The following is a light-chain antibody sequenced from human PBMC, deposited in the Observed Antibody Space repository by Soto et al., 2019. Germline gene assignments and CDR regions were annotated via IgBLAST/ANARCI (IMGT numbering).Light chain of an antibody. Sequence: VVTQPPSVSAAPGQKVTISCSGSSSNIGNNYVSWYQQLPGTAPKLLIYDNNKRPSGIPDRFSGSKSGTSATLGITGLQTGDEADYYCGTWDSSLSAGEVVFGGGTKLTVL. J-gene: IGLJ2*01. CDR3: GTWDSSLSAGEVV. V-gene: IGLV1-51*01. CDR2: DNN. CDR1: SSNIGNNY.